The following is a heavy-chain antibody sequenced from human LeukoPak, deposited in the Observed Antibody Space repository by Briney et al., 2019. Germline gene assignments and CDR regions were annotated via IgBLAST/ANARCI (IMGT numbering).Heavy chain of an antibody. J-gene: IGHJ4*02. CDR2: IRSITDGGTT. Sequence: GGSLRLSCVASGFTFSDARMSWARQAPGKGLEWVGRIRSITDGGTTDYAAPVKGRFTISRDDSKTMLYLQMNSLKIEDTAVYYCNAESANWGQGTLVTVSS. CDR3: NAESAN. D-gene: IGHD3-3*01. CDR1: GFTFSDAR. V-gene: IGHV3-15*01.